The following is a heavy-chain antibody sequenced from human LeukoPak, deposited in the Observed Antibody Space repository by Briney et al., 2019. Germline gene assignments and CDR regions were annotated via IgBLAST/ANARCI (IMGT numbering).Heavy chain of an antibody. CDR2: IPYDGSNK. CDR3: ARHYGSGRGYYGLDV. D-gene: IGHD3-10*01. J-gene: IGHJ6*02. V-gene: IGHV3-30*03. Sequence: GGSLRLSCEASGFTFSTYGMHWVRQAPGKGLEWITLIPYDGSNKYYADSVKGRFTTSRDNSKNTLYLQMNSLRAEDTAVYYCARHYGSGRGYYGLDVWGQGTTVTVFS. CDR1: GFTFSTYG.